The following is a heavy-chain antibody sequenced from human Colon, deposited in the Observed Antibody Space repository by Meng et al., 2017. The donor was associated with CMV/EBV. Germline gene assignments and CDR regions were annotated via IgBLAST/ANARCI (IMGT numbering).Heavy chain of an antibody. D-gene: IGHD3-16*01. Sequence: GGSLRLSCAASGFTFGNFAMTWVRQAPGKGLEWVSRISASGGNTYYADSVKGRFSVSRDNSNSTLFLQLNSLRAEDTAIYYCAKDRWGVSVGGSDYWGQGTLVTSPQ. CDR1: GFTFGNFA. V-gene: IGHV3-23*01. CDR2: ISASGGNT. CDR3: AKDRWGVSVGGSDY. J-gene: IGHJ4*02.